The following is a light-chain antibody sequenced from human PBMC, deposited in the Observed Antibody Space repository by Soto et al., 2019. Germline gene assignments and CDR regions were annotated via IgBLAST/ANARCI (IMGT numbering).Light chain of an antibody. CDR3: QQSYSTPRT. CDR2: APS. V-gene: IGKV1-39*01. Sequence: DIHMTQSPSSLSAYLGDRVTITLRASQTISSYLIWYQQNRGRAPKLLIYAPSSLQSGVPSRFSGSGSGTDFTLTISSLQPEDFATYYCQQSYSTPRTFGQGTKVDIK. J-gene: IGKJ1*01. CDR1: QTISSY.